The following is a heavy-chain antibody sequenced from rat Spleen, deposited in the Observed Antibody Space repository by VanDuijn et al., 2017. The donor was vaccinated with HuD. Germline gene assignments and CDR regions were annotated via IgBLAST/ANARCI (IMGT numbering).Heavy chain of an antibody. CDR3: ARSLLGYGGYSEHDVMDA. J-gene: IGHJ4*01. CDR2: IWNTGGT. CDR1: GFSLTSYN. D-gene: IGHD1-11*01. V-gene: IGHV2-41*01. Sequence: QVQLKESGPGLVQPSQTLSLTCTVAGFSLTSYNVHWVRQPPGKGLEWMGVIWNTGGTRYNSALKSRLSISKDTSKSQVFLKMNSLQTEDTATYYCARSLLGYGGYSEHDVMDAWGQGASVTVSS.